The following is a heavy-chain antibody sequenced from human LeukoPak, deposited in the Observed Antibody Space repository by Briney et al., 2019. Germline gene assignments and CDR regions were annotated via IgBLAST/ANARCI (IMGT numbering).Heavy chain of an antibody. CDR1: GFTFSSYG. D-gene: IGHD6-19*01. V-gene: IGHV3-21*05. Sequence: GGSLRLSCAASGFTFSSYGMHWVRQAPGKGLEWVSYISSSSNYTNYADSVKGRFTISRDNAKNSLYLQMNSLRAEDTAVYYCARDMAVAGIFDYWGQGTLVTVSA. J-gene: IGHJ4*02. CDR3: ARDMAVAGIFDY. CDR2: ISSSSNYT.